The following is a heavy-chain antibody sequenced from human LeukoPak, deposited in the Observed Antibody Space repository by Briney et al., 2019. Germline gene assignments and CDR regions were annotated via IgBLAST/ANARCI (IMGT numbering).Heavy chain of an antibody. CDR2: IYYSGST. D-gene: IGHD3-22*01. J-gene: IGHJ4*02. CDR3: ARDRKDDSSGYGLFDY. Sequence: PSQTLSLTCTVSGGSISSGGYYWSWIRQHPGKGLEWIEYIYYSGSTYYNPSLKSRVTISVDTSKNQFSLKLSSVTAADTAVYYCARDRKDDSSGYGLFDYWGQGTLVTVSS. V-gene: IGHV4-31*03. CDR1: GGSISSGGYY.